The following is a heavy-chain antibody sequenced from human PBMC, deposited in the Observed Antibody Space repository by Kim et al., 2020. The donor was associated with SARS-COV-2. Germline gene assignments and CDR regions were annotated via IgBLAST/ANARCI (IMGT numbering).Heavy chain of an antibody. J-gene: IGHJ3*02. CDR2: IQWNGGGT. V-gene: IGHV3-20*04. D-gene: IGHD1-26*01. CDR1: GFSFDAYG. CDR3: ARGGRNYYSLEGLDI. Sequence: GGSLRLSCAASGFSFDAYGMNWVRQAPGKGLEWLSGIQWNGGGTDYADSVKGRFIISRDNAKNFLYLQMNSLRVEDSAFYYCARGGRNYYSLEGLDIWGQGTMLRVSS.